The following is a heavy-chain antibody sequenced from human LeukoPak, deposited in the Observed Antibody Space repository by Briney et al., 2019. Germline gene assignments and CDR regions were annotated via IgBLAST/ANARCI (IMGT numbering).Heavy chain of an antibody. Sequence: GGSLRLSCAASGFTFSSYAMHWVRQAPGKGLEWVAVISYDGSNKYYADSVKGRFTISRDNSKNTLYLQMNSLRAEDTAVYYCTRDRPVYYHDSSPIHDAFDIWGQGTMVTVSS. J-gene: IGHJ3*02. CDR1: GFTFSSYA. CDR2: ISYDGSNK. V-gene: IGHV3-30*04. D-gene: IGHD3-22*01. CDR3: TRDRPVYYHDSSPIHDAFDI.